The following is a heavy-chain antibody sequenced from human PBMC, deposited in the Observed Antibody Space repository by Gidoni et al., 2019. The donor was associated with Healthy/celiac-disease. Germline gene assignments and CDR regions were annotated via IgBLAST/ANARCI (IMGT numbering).Heavy chain of an antibody. CDR2: IYYSGST. Sequence: QLQLQESGPGLVKPSETLSLTCTVSGGSISSVSYYWGWIRQPPGKGLEWIGSIYYSGSTYYNPSLKSRVTISVDTSKNQFSLKLSSVTAADTAVYYCASDYCSGGSCSSANWFDPWGQGTLVTVSS. CDR1: GGSISSVSYY. CDR3: ASDYCSGGSCSSANWFDP. V-gene: IGHV4-39*01. D-gene: IGHD2-15*01. J-gene: IGHJ5*02.